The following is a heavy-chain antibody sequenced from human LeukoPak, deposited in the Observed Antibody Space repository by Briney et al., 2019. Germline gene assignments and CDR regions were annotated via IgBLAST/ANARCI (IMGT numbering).Heavy chain of an antibody. Sequence: GGSLRLSCAASGFTFSSYGMHLVRQAPGKGLEWVAFIRYDGSNKYYADSVKGRFTISRDNSKNTLYLQMNSLRAEDTAVYYCAKGRYCSSTSCYPYYYMDVWGKGATVTVSS. D-gene: IGHD2-2*01. V-gene: IGHV3-30*02. CDR3: AKGRYCSSTSCYPYYYMDV. CDR1: GFTFSSYG. CDR2: IRYDGSNK. J-gene: IGHJ6*03.